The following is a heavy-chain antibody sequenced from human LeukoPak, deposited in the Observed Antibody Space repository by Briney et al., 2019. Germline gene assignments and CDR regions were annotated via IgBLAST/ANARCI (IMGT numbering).Heavy chain of an antibody. D-gene: IGHD6-6*01. CDR1: GFAFSSYG. V-gene: IGHV3-30*02. Sequence: QPGGSLRLSCAASGFAFSSYGMHWVRQAPGKGLEWVAFIRYDGSNKYYADSVKGRFTISRDNSKNTLYLQMNSLRPEDTAVYYCAKDGPYSSSSGHDYWGQGTLVTVSS. J-gene: IGHJ4*02. CDR3: AKDGPYSSSSGHDY. CDR2: IRYDGSNK.